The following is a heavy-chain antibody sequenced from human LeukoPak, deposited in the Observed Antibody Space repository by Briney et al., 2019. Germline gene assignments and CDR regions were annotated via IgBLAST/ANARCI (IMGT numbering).Heavy chain of an antibody. CDR1: GGTFSSYA. Sequence: SVKLSCKASGGTFSSYAISWVRQAPGQGLEWMGGIIPIFGTANYAQKFQGRVTITADESTSTAYMELSSLRSEDTAVYYCARSIVVGATAFGYWGQGTLVTVSS. J-gene: IGHJ4*02. CDR2: IIPIFGTA. D-gene: IGHD1-26*01. V-gene: IGHV1-69*13. CDR3: ARSIVVGATAFGY.